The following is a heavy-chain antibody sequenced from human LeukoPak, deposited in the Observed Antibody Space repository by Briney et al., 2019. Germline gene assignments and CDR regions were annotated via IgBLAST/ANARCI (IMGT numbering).Heavy chain of an antibody. Sequence: PGASLRLSCEASGFTFSNAWMSWVRQAPGQGPECVGRIERKTGGGTTEYAAPVKGRFTISRDDSENTVFLQMDSMKIEDTSMYYCATGGGTYDYWGQGALVTVSS. CDR1: GFTFSNAW. CDR3: ATGGGTYDY. CDR2: IERKTGGGTT. V-gene: IGHV3-15*04. D-gene: IGHD3-16*01. J-gene: IGHJ4*02.